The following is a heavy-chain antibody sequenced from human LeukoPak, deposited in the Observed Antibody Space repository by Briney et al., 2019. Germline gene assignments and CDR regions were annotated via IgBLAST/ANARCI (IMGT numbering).Heavy chain of an antibody. D-gene: IGHD1-26*01. CDR1: GGTFSSYT. J-gene: IGHJ4*02. CDR3: ASIVGATTGDY. V-gene: IGHV1-69*02. Sequence: SAVKVSCKASGGTFSSYTISLVRQAPGQGREWMGRISPILGIANYAQKFQGRVTITADKSTSTAYMELSSLRSEDTAVYYCASIVGATTGDYWGQGTLVTVSS. CDR2: ISPILGIA.